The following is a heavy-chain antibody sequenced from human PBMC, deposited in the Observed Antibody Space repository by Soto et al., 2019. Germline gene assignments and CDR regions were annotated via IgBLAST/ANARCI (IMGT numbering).Heavy chain of an antibody. CDR1: GFTLSSYG. D-gene: IGHD4-17*01. CDR3: AKDPTTGVGRHFES. Sequence: QVQLVESGGGVVQPGTSLRLSCAASGFTLSSYGMHWVRQAPGKGLDWVAVISYDESNEFYADSVKGRFTISRDNSKNTLYLQMNSLRVEDTAVYYCAKDPTTGVGRHFESWGQGTLVTVSS. J-gene: IGHJ4*02. CDR2: ISYDESNE. V-gene: IGHV3-30*18.